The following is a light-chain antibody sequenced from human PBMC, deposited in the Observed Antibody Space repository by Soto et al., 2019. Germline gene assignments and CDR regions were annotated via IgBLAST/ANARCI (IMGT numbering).Light chain of an antibody. CDR1: QSISSW. Sequence: DIQMPQSPSTLSASVGDRVTITCRASQSISSWLAWYQQKPGKAPKLLIYDASSLESGVPSRFSGSGSGTSFTLTIGSLPTDDFAADYGQQYNSYAYTFSQGTKLEIK. V-gene: IGKV1-5*01. J-gene: IGKJ2*01. CDR2: DAS. CDR3: QQYNSYAYT.